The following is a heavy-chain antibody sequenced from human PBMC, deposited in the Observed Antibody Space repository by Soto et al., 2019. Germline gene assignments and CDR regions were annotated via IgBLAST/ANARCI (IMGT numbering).Heavy chain of an antibody. CDR2: IYYSGST. D-gene: IGHD1-26*01. CDR1: GGSISSSSYY. V-gene: IGHV4-39*01. Sequence: SETLSLTCTVSGGSISSSSYYWGWIRQPPGKGLEWIGSIYYSGSTYYNPSLKSRVTISVDTSKNQFSLKLSSVTAADTAVYYCARSLVGATTLGFDYWGPGTLVTVSS. CDR3: ARSLVGATTLGFDY. J-gene: IGHJ4*02.